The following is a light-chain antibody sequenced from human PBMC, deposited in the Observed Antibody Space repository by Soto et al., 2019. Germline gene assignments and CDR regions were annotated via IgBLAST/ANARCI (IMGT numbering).Light chain of an antibody. CDR1: QSVSNS. CDR2: DAS. J-gene: IGKJ2*01. Sequence: EIVLTQSPATLSLSPGERATLSCRASQSVSNSLAWFQQKPGQAPRLLIYDASNRATDIPARFSGSGSGTDFTRTISSLEPEDFAVYYCQQRRNWPRTFGQGTKLEIK. V-gene: IGKV3-11*01. CDR3: QQRRNWPRT.